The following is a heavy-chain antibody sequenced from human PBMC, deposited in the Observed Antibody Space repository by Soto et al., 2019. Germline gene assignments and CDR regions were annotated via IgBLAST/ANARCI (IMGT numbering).Heavy chain of an antibody. V-gene: IGHV3-23*01. CDR2: ISGSGGST. CDR1: GFTFSSYA. D-gene: IGHD3-10*01. Sequence: RLSCAASGFTFSSYAMSWVRQAPGKGLEWVSAISGSGGSTYYADSVKGRFTISRDNSKNTLYLQMNSLRAEDTAVYYCAKAPYYGSGSREYYFDYWGQGTLVTVSS. CDR3: AKAPYYGSGSREYYFDY. J-gene: IGHJ4*02.